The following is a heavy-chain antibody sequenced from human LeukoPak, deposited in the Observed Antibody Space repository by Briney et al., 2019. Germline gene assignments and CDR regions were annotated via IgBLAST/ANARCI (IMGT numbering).Heavy chain of an antibody. D-gene: IGHD6-19*01. V-gene: IGHV3-23*01. J-gene: IGHJ4*02. CDR2: MSGSGDSP. CDR3: AKDQRPRYTSGWYFFDY. CDR1: GFTFSSYA. Sequence: GGSLRLSCAASGFTFSSYAMNWVRQAPGKGLEWVSGMSGSGDSPLYSGSVRGRFTISRDNSKSTLYLQMHSLRAEDTAIYYCAKDQRPRYTSGWYFFDYWGQGTLVTVSS.